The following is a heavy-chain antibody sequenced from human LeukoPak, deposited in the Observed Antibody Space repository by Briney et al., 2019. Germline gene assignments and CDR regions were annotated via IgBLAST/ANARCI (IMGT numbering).Heavy chain of an antibody. CDR2: IKEDGSEK. Sequence: GGSLRLSCAASGFTFSNYWMTWVRQAPGKGLEWVASIKEDGSEKYYVDSVKGRFTISKDNAHNSLYLQMNSLRVDDTAVYYCARDETRRFDYWGQGTLVTVSS. CDR1: GFTFSNYW. CDR3: ARDETRRFDY. J-gene: IGHJ4*02. V-gene: IGHV3-7*01.